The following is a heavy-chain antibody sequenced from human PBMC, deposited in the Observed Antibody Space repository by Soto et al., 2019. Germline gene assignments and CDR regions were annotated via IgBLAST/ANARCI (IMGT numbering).Heavy chain of an antibody. D-gene: IGHD5-18*01. J-gene: IGHJ4*02. Sequence: QVQLAESGGGVVQPGSSLRLTCAGSGFTFSSYAMHWVRQAPGKGLKWVAVISYDGGNIYYADSVKGRFTISRDNSENTLYLQMNSLRAEDTAVYYCAKDQGRGGYSYGYFSPYFDYWGQGTLVTVSS. V-gene: IGHV3-30*18. CDR3: AKDQGRGGYSYGYFSPYFDY. CDR1: GFTFSSYA. CDR2: ISYDGGNI.